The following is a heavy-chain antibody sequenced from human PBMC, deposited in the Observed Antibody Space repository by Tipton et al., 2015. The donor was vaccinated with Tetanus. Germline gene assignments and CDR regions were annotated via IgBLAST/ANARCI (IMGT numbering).Heavy chain of an antibody. CDR1: GFIFSSYG. CDR3: AREADCGGGSCFSGDFDT. V-gene: IGHV3-33*01. D-gene: IGHD2-15*01. CDR2: SWYDGTDK. Sequence: SLRLSCAASGFIFSSYGIHWVRQAPGKGLEWLAVSWYDGTDKYYADSVKGRFTISRDNSKNTLYLQMNSLRAGDRALYYCAREADCGGGSCFSGDFDTWGQGTRVTVSS. J-gene: IGHJ4*02.